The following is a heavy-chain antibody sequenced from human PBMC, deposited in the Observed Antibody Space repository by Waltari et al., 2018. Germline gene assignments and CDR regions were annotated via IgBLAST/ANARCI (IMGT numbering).Heavy chain of an antibody. V-gene: IGHV3-33*01. D-gene: IGHD6-13*01. J-gene: IGHJ4*02. CDR3: ARSRRIAAVDY. CDR2: IWYDGSNK. Sequence: QVQLVESGGGVVQPGRSLRLSCAASGFTFSSYGMHWVRQAPGKGLEWVAVIWYDGSNKYYADSVKGRFTISRDNSKNTLYLQMNSLRAEDTAVYYCARSRRIAAVDYWGQGTLVTVSS. CDR1: GFTFSSYG.